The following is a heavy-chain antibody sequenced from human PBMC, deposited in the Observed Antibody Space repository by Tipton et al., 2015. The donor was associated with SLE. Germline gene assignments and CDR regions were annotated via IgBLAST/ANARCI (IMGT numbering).Heavy chain of an antibody. CDR2: IWYDGGNK. D-gene: IGHD3-10*01. CDR1: GFTFEDYA. J-gene: IGHJ4*02. Sequence: QLVQSGGGVVQPGGSLRLSCAAYGFTFEDYAMHWVRQAPGKGLEWVAVIWYDGGNKYYADSVKGRFTVSRDNSKNTLYLQMNSLRVEDTAVYYCARELYGSGTPWGYWGQGTLVTVSS. V-gene: IGHV3-33*08. CDR3: ARELYGSGTPWGY.